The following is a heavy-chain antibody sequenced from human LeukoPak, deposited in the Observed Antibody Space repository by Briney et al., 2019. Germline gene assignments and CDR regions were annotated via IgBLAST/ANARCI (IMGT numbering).Heavy chain of an antibody. V-gene: IGHV3-7*01. Sequence: GGSLRLSCATSGFSFTDYPMNWVRQAPGQGLEWVANIKHDGREKYYVDSVKGRFAISRDDGQNSLSLHMNSVRAEDTAIYYCGYTNNFYHWGQGALVVVSA. D-gene: IGHD3-16*02. CDR2: IKHDGREK. J-gene: IGHJ4*02. CDR1: GFSFTDYP. CDR3: GYTNNFYH.